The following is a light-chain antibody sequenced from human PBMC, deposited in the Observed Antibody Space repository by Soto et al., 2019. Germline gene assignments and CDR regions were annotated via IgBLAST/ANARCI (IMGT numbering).Light chain of an antibody. CDR3: QQYGSSPKT. J-gene: IGKJ1*01. V-gene: IGKV3-20*01. Sequence: VALSQSPATLSVSPGERATLSCRASQRISSNLAWYQQRRGQAPRLLIYGASSRHTGIPDRFSGSGSGTDFTLTISRLEPEDFAAYYCQQYGSSPKTFGQGTKVDIK. CDR2: GAS. CDR1: QRISSN.